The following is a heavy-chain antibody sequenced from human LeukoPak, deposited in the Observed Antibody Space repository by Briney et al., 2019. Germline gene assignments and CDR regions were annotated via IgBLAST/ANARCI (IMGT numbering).Heavy chain of an antibody. CDR2: IYYSGST. D-gene: IGHD3-9*01. J-gene: IGHJ4*02. V-gene: IGHV4-39*01. Sequence: SETLSLTCTVSGDSISSSSYYWGWIRQPPGKGLEWIGSIYYSGSTYYNPSLKSRVTISVDTSKNQFSLKLSSVTAADTAVYYCARQPPFVLRYFDWLPFEDYWGQGTLVTVSS. CDR3: ARQPPFVLRYFDWLPFEDY. CDR1: GDSISSSSYY.